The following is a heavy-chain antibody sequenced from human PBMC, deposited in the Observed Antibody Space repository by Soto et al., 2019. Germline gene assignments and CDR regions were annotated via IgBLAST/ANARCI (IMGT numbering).Heavy chain of an antibody. D-gene: IGHD6-13*01. CDR3: ARAGSSSPNKNVYYYYYGMDV. Sequence: PGGSLRLSCAASGFTFSSYGMHWVRQAPGKGLEWVAVIWYDGSNKYYADSVKGRFTISRDNSKNTLYLQMNSLRAEDTAVYYCARAGSSSPNKNVYYYYYGMDVWGQGTTVTVSS. J-gene: IGHJ6*02. CDR1: GFTFSSYG. V-gene: IGHV3-33*01. CDR2: IWYDGSNK.